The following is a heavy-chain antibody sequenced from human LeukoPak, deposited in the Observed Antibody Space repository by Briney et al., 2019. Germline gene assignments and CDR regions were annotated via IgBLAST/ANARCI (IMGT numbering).Heavy chain of an antibody. CDR3: AHRRDSSGYQYRYWFAP. CDR2: INWDDQK. CDR1: GFSLTTSGVG. V-gene: IGHV2-5*02. D-gene: IGHD3-22*01. Sequence: SGPTLVKPTQTLTLTCTFSGFSLTTSGVGVGWIRQPPGKALEWLALINWDDQKVYSPSLQSRLSITKDTSKNQVVLTITNVDPVDTATYYCAHRRDSSGYQYRYWFAPWGQGTLVTVSS. J-gene: IGHJ5*02.